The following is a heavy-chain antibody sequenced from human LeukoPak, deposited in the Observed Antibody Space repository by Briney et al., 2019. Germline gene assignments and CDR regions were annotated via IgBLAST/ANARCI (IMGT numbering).Heavy chain of an antibody. V-gene: IGHV3-48*04. J-gene: IGHJ4*02. Sequence: GGSLRLSCAASGFSFSSYSMNWVRQAPGKGLEWVSYINSNSGSIYYADSVKGRFTISRDNAKSSLYMQMNSLRAEDTAVYYCARLDYYGSGSPASDFDYWGQGTLVTVSS. CDR2: INSNSGSI. D-gene: IGHD3-10*01. CDR3: ARLDYYGSGSPASDFDY. CDR1: GFSFSSYS.